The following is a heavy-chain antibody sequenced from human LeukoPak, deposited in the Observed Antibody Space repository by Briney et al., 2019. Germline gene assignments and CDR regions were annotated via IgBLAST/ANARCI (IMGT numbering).Heavy chain of an antibody. CDR3: VRDRYYYDSSGYHVFDY. CDR2: IYYSGST. D-gene: IGHD3-22*01. V-gene: IGHV4-59*01. CDR1: GGSISSYY. Sequence: SETLSLTCTVSGGSISSYYWSWIRQPPGKGLEWIGYIYYSGSTNYNPSLKSRVTISVDTSKNQFSLKLSSVTAADTAVYYCVRDRYYYDSSGYHVFDYWGQGTLVTVSS. J-gene: IGHJ4*02.